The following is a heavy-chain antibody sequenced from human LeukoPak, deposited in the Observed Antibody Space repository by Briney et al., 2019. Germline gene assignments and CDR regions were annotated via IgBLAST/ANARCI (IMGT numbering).Heavy chain of an antibody. V-gene: IGHV3-7*01. J-gene: IGHJ4*02. CDR1: GLTFSSYW. D-gene: IGHD2-21*02. Sequence: GGSLRLSCAASGLTFSSYWMSWVRQAPGKGLEWVANIKQDGSEKYYVDSVKGRFTISRDNAKNSLYLQMNSLRAEDTAVYYCARLRGHIVVVTAIDAYYFDYWGQGTLVTVSS. CDR3: ARLRGHIVVVTAIDAYYFDY. CDR2: IKQDGSEK.